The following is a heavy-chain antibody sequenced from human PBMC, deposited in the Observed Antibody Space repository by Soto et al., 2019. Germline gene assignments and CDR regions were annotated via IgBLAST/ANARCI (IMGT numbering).Heavy chain of an antibody. J-gene: IGHJ4*02. D-gene: IGHD2-21*02. CDR1: GYTFTSYA. Sequence: GASVKVSCKASGYTFTSYAMHWVRQAPGQRLEWMGWINAGNGNTKYSQKFQGRVTITRDTSASTAYMELSSLRSEDTAVYYCARDGGVVVVTAPFDYWGQRTLVTVSS. CDR2: INAGNGNT. V-gene: IGHV1-3*01. CDR3: ARDGGVVVVTAPFDY.